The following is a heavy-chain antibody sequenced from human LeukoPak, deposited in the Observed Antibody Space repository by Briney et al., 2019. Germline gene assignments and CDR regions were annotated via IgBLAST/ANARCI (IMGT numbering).Heavy chain of an antibody. J-gene: IGHJ6*02. V-gene: IGHV4-39*02. CDR1: GGSISSSTYY. D-gene: IGHD4-17*01. CDR2: KYYSGNS. CDR3: ARDFYGDQPPKSYYYYGMDV. Sequence: PSETLSLTCTVSGGSISSSTYYWGWIRQPPGKGLELIGSKYYSGNSYYNPSLKSRVSISVDTSKNQFSLKLSSVTAADTAVYYCARDFYGDQPPKSYYYYGMDVWGQGTTVTVSS.